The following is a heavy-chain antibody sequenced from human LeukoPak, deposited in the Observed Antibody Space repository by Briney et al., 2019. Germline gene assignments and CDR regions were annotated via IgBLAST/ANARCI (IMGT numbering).Heavy chain of an antibody. CDR3: ARAPNAFDI. V-gene: IGHV3-53*01. CDR1: GFTFSSYS. CDR2: IYSGGST. J-gene: IGHJ3*02. Sequence: GGSLRLSCAASGFTFSSYSMSWVRQAPGKGLEWVSVIYSGGSTYYADSVKGRFTISRDNSKNTLYLQMNSLRAEDTAVYYCARAPNAFDIWGQGTMVTVSS.